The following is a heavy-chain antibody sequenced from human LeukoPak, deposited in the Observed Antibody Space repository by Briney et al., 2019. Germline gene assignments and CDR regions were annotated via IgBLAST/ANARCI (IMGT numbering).Heavy chain of an antibody. CDR3: ARQPANTAAFDI. CDR2: VRDNGEN. Sequence: SETLSLTCTVSGGSINAYYWSWIRQPPGKGLEWIAYVRDNGENNYNPSLKSRVAIAVDTANNQISLRLNFVTAAETAIYYCARQPANTAAFDIWGLGTMVTVSS. D-gene: IGHD5-18*01. CDR1: GGSINAYY. J-gene: IGHJ3*02. V-gene: IGHV4-59*08.